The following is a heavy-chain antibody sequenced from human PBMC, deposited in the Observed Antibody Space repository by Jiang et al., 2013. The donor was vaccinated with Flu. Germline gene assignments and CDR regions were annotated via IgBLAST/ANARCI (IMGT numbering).Heavy chain of an antibody. J-gene: IGHJ4*02. CDR1: GYTLTELS. V-gene: IGHV1-24*01. CDR2: FDPEDGET. D-gene: IGHD1-26*01. Sequence: SGAEVKKPGASVKVSCKVSGYTLTELSMHWVRQAPGKGLEWMGGFDPEDGETIYAQKFQGRVTMTEDTSTDTAYMELSSLRSEDTAVYCCATEVIRVGATSSKLYYFDYWARERWSPSPQ. CDR3: ATEVIRVGATSSKLYYFDY.